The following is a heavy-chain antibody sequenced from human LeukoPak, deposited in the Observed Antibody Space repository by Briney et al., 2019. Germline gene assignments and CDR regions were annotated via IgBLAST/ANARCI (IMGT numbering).Heavy chain of an antibody. D-gene: IGHD2-15*01. CDR2: INHSGST. Sequence: ASETLSLTCAVYGGSFSGYYWSWIRQPPGKGLEWIGEINHSGSTNYNPSLKSRVTISVDTSKNQFSLKLSSVTAADTAVYYCARGKPFIVVVVAATRQYYFDYWGQGTLVTVSS. V-gene: IGHV4-34*01. CDR3: ARGKPFIVVVVAATRQYYFDY. J-gene: IGHJ4*02. CDR1: GGSFSGYY.